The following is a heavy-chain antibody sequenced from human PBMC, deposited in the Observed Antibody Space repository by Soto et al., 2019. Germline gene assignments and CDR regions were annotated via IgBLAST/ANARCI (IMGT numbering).Heavy chain of an antibody. J-gene: IGHJ5*02. CDR2: IYYSGST. D-gene: IGHD3-10*01. CDR1: GGSISSGGYY. V-gene: IGHV4-31*03. CDR3: SRGDFGRKFTRGIFDH. Sequence: SETLSLTCTVSGGSISSGGYYWSWIRQHPGKGLEWIGYIYYSGSTYYNPSLKSRVTISVDTSKNQFSLKLSSVTAADNGVYYYSRGDFGRKFTRGIFDHWGQGTLVTVSS.